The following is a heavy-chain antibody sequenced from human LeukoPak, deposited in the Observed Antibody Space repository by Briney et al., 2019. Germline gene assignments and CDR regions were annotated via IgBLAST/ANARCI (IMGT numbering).Heavy chain of an antibody. CDR3: ARSVRTYGSGSYYFDY. J-gene: IGHJ4*02. V-gene: IGHV1-69*13. D-gene: IGHD3-10*01. CDR1: GGTFSSYA. CDR2: IIPIFGTA. Sequence: ASVKVSCKASGGTFSSYAISWVRQAPGQGLEWMGGIIPIFGTANYAQKFQGRVTSTADESTSTAYMELSSLRSEDTAVYYCARSVRTYGSGSYYFDYWGQGTLVTVSS.